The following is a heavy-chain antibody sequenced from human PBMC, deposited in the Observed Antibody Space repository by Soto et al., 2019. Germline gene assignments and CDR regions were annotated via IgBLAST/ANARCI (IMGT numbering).Heavy chain of an antibody. V-gene: IGHV1-46*01. CDR1: GYTFTSYY. CDR3: PRQIHGPPNPGVVWFDP. Sequence: ASVKVSCKASGYTFTSYYMHWVRQAPGQGLEWMGIINPSGGSTSYAQKFQGRVTMTRDTSTSTVYMELSSLRSEDTAVYYCPRQIHGPPNPGVVWFDPWGQGTRVTVSS. D-gene: IGHD5-18*01. J-gene: IGHJ5*02. CDR2: INPSGGST.